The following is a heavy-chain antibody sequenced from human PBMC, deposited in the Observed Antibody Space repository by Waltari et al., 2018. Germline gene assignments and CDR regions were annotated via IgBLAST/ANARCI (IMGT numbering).Heavy chain of an antibody. Sequence: QVQLVESGGGVVQPGRSLRLSCAASGFTFSSYAMHWVRPAPGKGLEWVAVISYDGSNKYYADSVKGRFTISRDNSKNTLYLQMNSLRAEDTAVYYCAREGGSSHYFDYWGQGTLVTVSS. CDR3: AREGGSSHYFDY. V-gene: IGHV3-30-3*01. D-gene: IGHD1-26*01. J-gene: IGHJ4*02. CDR2: ISYDGSNK. CDR1: GFTFSSYA.